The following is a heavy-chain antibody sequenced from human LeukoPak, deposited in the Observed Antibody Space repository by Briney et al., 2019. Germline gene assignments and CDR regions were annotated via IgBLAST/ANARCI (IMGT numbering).Heavy chain of an antibody. Sequence: SETLSLTCTVSGGSVISFYWTWIRQPPGKGLEWIGYMYYSGSTNYNPSLKSRVSMSLDTSKNQFSLKLSSVTAADTAVYYCARVMIRGEGWFDPWGQGTLVTVSS. V-gene: IGHV4-59*02. CDR1: GGSVISFY. J-gene: IGHJ5*02. D-gene: IGHD3-10*01. CDR3: ARVMIRGEGWFDP. CDR2: MYYSGST.